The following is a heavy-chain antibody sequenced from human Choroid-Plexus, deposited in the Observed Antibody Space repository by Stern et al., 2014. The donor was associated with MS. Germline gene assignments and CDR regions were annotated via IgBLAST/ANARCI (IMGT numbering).Heavy chain of an antibody. CDR3: AKDRQYLTYFFDH. V-gene: IGHV3-30*18. CDR1: GFTFGSCA. CDR2: VSYDGSNK. J-gene: IGHJ5*02. Sequence: QDQLVQSGGGVVQPGRPLRLSCVASGFTFGSCAMHWVRQAPGKGLEWVAGVSYDGSNKYYADSVKGRFTISRDNSQNTLYMQMSSLRPEDTAAYYCAKDRQYLTYFFDHWGQGSLVTVSS. D-gene: IGHD2/OR15-2a*01.